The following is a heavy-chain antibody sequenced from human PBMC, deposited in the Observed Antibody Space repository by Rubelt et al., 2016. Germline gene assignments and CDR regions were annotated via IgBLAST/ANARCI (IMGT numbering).Heavy chain of an antibody. J-gene: IGHJ4*02. V-gene: IGHV3-66*01. D-gene: IGHD5-24*01. Sequence: RDNSKNTLYLQMNSLRAEDTAVYYCARGIMATTPFFDYWGQGTLVTVSS. CDR3: ARGIMATTPFFDY.